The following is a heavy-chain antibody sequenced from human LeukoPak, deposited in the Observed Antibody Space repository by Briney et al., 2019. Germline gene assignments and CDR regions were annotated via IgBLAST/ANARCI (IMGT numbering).Heavy chain of an antibody. V-gene: IGHV4-34*01. CDR1: GGSFSGYY. J-gene: IGHJ4*02. Sequence: PSETLSLTCAVYGGSFSGYYWSWIRQSPGKGLEWIGEINHSGSTNYNPSLKSRVTISVDTSKNQFSLKLSSVTAADTAVYYCARGSGPCGGDCYPFDYWGQGTLVTVSS. CDR3: ARGSGPCGGDCYPFDY. CDR2: INHSGST. D-gene: IGHD2-21*02.